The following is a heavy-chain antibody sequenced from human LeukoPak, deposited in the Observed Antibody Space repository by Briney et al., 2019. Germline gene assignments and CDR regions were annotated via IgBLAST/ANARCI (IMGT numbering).Heavy chain of an antibody. J-gene: IGHJ4*02. CDR2: INPNSGGT. CDR3: ARVRQQLLQYDSWYPGLGY. V-gene: IGHV1-2*02. D-gene: IGHD6-13*01. Sequence: ASVKVSCKGSGYTFTGSLKQWVRQAPGQGLEWMGWINPNSGGTNYVQKFQGRVTMTRDTSISTAYMEQSRLRSVDTAVYYCARVRQQLLQYDSWYPGLGYWGQGTLVTVSS. CDR1: GYTFTGSL.